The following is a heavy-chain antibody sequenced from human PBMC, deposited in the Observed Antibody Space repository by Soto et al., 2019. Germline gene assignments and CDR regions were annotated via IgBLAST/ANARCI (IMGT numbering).Heavy chain of an antibody. V-gene: IGHV1-24*01. D-gene: IGHD3-3*01. CDR1: GYTLTELS. Sequence: EASVKVSCKVSGYTLTELSMHWVRQAPGKGLEWMGGFDPEDGETIYAQKFQGRVTMTEDTSTDTAYMELSSLRSEDTAVYYCATARNYDFWRRDWFDPWGQGTLVTVSS. J-gene: IGHJ5*02. CDR2: FDPEDGET. CDR3: ATARNYDFWRRDWFDP.